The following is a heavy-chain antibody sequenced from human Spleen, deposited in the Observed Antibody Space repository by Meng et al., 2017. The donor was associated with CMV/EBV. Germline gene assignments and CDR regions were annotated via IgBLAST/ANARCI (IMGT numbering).Heavy chain of an antibody. Sequence: GGSLRLSCAASGFTFSSYSMNWVRQAPGKGLEWVSSISSSSSYIYYADSVKGRFTISRDNAKNSLYLQMNGLRAEDTAVYYCARKEGLSDAFDIWGQGTMVTVSS. V-gene: IGHV3-21*01. CDR3: ARKEGLSDAFDI. CDR1: GFTFSSYS. CDR2: ISSSSSYI. J-gene: IGHJ3*02.